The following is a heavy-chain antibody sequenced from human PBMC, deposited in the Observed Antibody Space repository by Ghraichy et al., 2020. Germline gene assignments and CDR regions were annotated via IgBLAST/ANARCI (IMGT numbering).Heavy chain of an antibody. CDR2: IYYSGST. CDR3: ARRITGDYVDY. Sequence: SETLSLTCTVSGGSISSGGYYWSWIRQHPGKGLEWIGYIYYSGSTYYNPSLKSRVTISVDTSKNQFSLKLSSVTAADTAVYYCARRITGDYVDYWGQGTLVTVSP. CDR1: GGSISSGGYY. V-gene: IGHV4-31*03. D-gene: IGHD1-14*01. J-gene: IGHJ4*02.